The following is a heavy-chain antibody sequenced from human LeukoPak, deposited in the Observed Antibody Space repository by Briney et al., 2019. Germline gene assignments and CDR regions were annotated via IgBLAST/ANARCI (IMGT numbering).Heavy chain of an antibody. CDR1: GGSFSSYY. CDR3: ARDGSVVGGWFDP. D-gene: IGHD1-26*01. CDR2: IYYSGST. V-gene: IGHV4-59*01. Sequence: SETLSLTCAVYGGSFSSYYWSWIRQPPGKGLEWIGYIYYSGSTNYNPSLKSRVTISVDTSKNQFSLKLSSVTAADTAVYYCARDGSVVGGWFDPWGQGTLVTVSS. J-gene: IGHJ5*02.